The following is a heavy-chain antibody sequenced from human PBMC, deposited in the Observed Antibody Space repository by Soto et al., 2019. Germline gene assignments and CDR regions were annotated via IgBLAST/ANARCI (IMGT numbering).Heavy chain of an antibody. D-gene: IGHD3-16*01. Sequence: GESLKISCKGSGYSFTSYWIGWLRQMPGKGLEWMGIIYPGDSDTRYSPSFQGQVTISADKSISTAYLQWSSLKASDTAMYYCARLRPDYYYYMDVWGKGTTVTVSS. J-gene: IGHJ6*03. V-gene: IGHV5-51*01. CDR2: IYPGDSDT. CDR3: ARLRPDYYYYMDV. CDR1: GYSFTSYW.